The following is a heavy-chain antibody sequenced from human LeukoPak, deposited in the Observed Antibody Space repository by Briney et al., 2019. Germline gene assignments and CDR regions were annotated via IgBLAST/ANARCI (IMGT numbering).Heavy chain of an antibody. D-gene: IGHD2-21*02. J-gene: IGHJ5*02. V-gene: IGHV3-48*03. CDR1: GFTFSSYE. Sequence: GGSLRLSCAASGFTFSSYEMNWVRQAPGEGLEWVSYISSSGSTIYYADSGKGRFTIFRDNAKNTLYLQMTSLRAEDTAVYYCAKSLSYCGGACYSGARHFDWFDPWGQGTLVTVSS. CDR3: AKSLSYCGGACYSGARHFDWFDP. CDR2: ISSSGSTI.